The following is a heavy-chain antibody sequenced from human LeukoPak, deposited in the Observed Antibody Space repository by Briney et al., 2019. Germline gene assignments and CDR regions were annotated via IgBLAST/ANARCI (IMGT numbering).Heavy chain of an antibody. V-gene: IGHV3-21*01. CDR3: ARDPYSGTYGNTYYYYMDV. CDR1: GFTFSFYT. Sequence: GGSLRLSCTASGFTFSFYTMNWVRQAPGKGLEWVSSISSDSTYIYYADSLKGRFTISRDNAKNSLYLQMNSLRAEDTAVYYCARDPYSGTYGNTYYYYMDVWGKGTTVTISS. CDR2: ISSDSTYI. J-gene: IGHJ6*03. D-gene: IGHD1-26*01.